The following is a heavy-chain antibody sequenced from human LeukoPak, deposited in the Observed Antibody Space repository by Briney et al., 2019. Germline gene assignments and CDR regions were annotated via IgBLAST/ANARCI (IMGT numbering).Heavy chain of an antibody. D-gene: IGHD6-13*01. Sequence: PSETLSLTCTVSGGSISSSSYYWGWIRQPPGKGLEWIGSIYYSGSTNYNPSLKSRVTISVDTSKNQFSLKLSSVTAADTAVYYCARLNIAAAGNWFDPWGQGTLVTVSS. J-gene: IGHJ5*02. V-gene: IGHV4-39*07. CDR1: GGSISSSSYY. CDR2: IYYSGST. CDR3: ARLNIAAAGNWFDP.